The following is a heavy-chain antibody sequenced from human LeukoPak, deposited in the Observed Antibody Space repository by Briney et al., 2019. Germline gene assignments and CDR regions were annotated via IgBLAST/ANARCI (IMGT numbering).Heavy chain of an antibody. D-gene: IGHD3-22*01. CDR3: AKGLGYYYDSSGYYPFDY. CDR2: IRGSGGST. V-gene: IGHV3-23*01. CDR1: GFTLSSYA. J-gene: IGHJ4*02. Sequence: GGSLRLSCAASGFTLSSYAMGWVRQAPGKGLEWVSAIRGSGGSTYYADYVKGRFTICRDNSKNKLYLQMNSHRAEDTAVYYCAKGLGYYYDSSGYYPFDYWGQGNLVTVSS.